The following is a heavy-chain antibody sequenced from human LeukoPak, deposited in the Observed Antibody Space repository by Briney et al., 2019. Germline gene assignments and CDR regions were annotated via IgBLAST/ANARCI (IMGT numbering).Heavy chain of an antibody. CDR3: ATDFYDST. Sequence: GGSLRLSCAASGFTFSDHAMSWVRQAPGKGLEWVGRIRSNSDGGTIDYAAPVKGRFTLSRDDSKTTLYLQMNSLQTEDTAVYYCATDFYDSTWGQGTLVTVSS. CDR1: GFTFSDHA. J-gene: IGHJ5*02. CDR2: IRSNSDGGTI. V-gene: IGHV3-15*01. D-gene: IGHD3-22*01.